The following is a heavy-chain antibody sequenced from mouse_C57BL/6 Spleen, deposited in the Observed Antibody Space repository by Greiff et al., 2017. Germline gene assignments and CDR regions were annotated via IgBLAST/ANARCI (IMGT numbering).Heavy chain of an antibody. J-gene: IGHJ4*01. D-gene: IGHD1-1*01. Sequence: QVQLQQPGAELVKPGASVKLSCKASGYTFTSYWMQWVKQRPGQGLEWIGEIDPSDSYTNYNQKFKGKATLTVDTSSSTAYMQLSSLTSEDSAVYDCARSFITTVVAKDYWGQGTSVTVSS. CDR2: IDPSDSYT. V-gene: IGHV1-50*01. CDR1: GYTFTSYW. CDR3: ARSFITTVVAKDY.